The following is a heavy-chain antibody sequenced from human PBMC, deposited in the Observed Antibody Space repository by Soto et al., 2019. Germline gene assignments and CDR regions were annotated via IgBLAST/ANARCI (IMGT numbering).Heavy chain of an antibody. CDR1: GVSISSSRHY. J-gene: IGHJ4*02. CDR3: GSITPTDN. Sequence: QLQLQESGPGLVNPSETLSLICTVSGVSISSSRHYWGWIRQPPGRGLEYIGTVYSSGTTYYNPSLKSGLTVSKDTSKNKFSLKLSSVTAADTAVYYCGSITPTDNRGQGTLVTVSS. CDR2: VYSSGTT. D-gene: IGHD3-10*01. V-gene: IGHV4-39*01.